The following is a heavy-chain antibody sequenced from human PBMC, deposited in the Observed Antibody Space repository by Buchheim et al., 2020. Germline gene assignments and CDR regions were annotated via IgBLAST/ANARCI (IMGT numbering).Heavy chain of an antibody. CDR2: IKQDGSEK. CDR3: ARERYCSSTSCYPSLYYYYYGMDV. J-gene: IGHJ6*02. Sequence: EVQLVESGGGLVQPGGSLRLSCAASGFTFSSYWMSWVRQAPGKGLEWVANIKQDGSEKYYVDSVKGRFTISRDNAKKSLYLQMNSLRAEDTAVYYCARERYCSSTSCYPSLYYYYYGMDVWGQGTT. CDR1: GFTFSSYW. V-gene: IGHV3-7*03. D-gene: IGHD2-2*01.